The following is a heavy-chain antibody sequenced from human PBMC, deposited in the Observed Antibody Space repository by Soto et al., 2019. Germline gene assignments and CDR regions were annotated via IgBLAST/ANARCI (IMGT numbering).Heavy chain of an antibody. Sequence: EVQLVESGGGLVQPGGSLRLSCAASGFTFSNYWMFWVRQAPGKGLVWVSRINSDGSSTTYADSVKGRFTISRDNAKNTLYLQMNSLRGEDTAVYYCAYPRKYYQYAIDVWGQGTTVTVSS. J-gene: IGHJ6*02. V-gene: IGHV3-74*01. CDR2: INSDGSST. CDR1: GFTFSNYW. CDR3: AYPRKYYQYAIDV.